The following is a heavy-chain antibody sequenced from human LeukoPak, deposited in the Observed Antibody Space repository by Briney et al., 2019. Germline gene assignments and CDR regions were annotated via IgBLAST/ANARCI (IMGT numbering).Heavy chain of an antibody. Sequence: SVKVSCKASGGTFSSYAISWVRQAPGQGLEWMGGIIPIFGTANYAQKFQGRVTITADESTSTAYMELSSLRSEDTAVYYCARDYLRGYGSGSYSYGMDVWGQGTTVTVSS. CDR3: ARDYLRGYGSGSYSYGMDV. D-gene: IGHD3-10*01. CDR1: GGTFSSYA. CDR2: IIPIFGTA. J-gene: IGHJ6*02. V-gene: IGHV1-69*13.